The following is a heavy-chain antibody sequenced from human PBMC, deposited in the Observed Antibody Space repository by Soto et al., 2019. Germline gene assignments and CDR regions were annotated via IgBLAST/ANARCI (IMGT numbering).Heavy chain of an antibody. CDR3: ARVGIQLRTINWFDP. V-gene: IGHV3-30-3*01. D-gene: IGHD5-18*01. J-gene: IGHJ5*02. CDR1: GFTFSSYA. CDR2: ISYDGSNK. Sequence: GGSLRLSCAASGFTFSSYAMHWVRQAPGKGLEWVAVISYDGSNKYYADSVKGRFTISRDNSKNTLYLQMNSLRAEDTAVYYCARVGIQLRTINWFDPWGQGTLVTVSS.